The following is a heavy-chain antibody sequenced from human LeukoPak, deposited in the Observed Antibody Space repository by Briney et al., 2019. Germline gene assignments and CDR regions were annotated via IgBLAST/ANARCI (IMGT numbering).Heavy chain of an antibody. Sequence: PSETLSLTCAVYGGSFSGYYWSWIRQPPGKGLEWIGEINHSGSTNYNPSLKSRVTISVDTSKNQFSLKLSSVTPADTAVYYCARGRGYFSSTSCYDLDYWGQGTLVTVSS. CDR1: GGSFSGYY. V-gene: IGHV4-34*01. D-gene: IGHD2-2*01. CDR2: INHSGST. J-gene: IGHJ4*02. CDR3: ARGRGYFSSTSCYDLDY.